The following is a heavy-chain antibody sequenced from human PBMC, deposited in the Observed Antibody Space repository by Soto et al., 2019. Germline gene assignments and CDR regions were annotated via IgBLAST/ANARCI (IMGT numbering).Heavy chain of an antibody. CDR3: ARDFTDSSGPTLGMGV. CDR2: IYYSGST. Sequence: SETLSLTCTVAGGSISSGGYYWSWIRQHPGKGLEWIGYIYYSGSTYYNPSLKSRVTISVDTSKSQFSLKLSSVTAADTAVYYCARDFTDSSGPTLGMGVWGQGTTVT. V-gene: IGHV4-31*03. J-gene: IGHJ6*02. CDR1: GGSISSGGYY. D-gene: IGHD6-19*01.